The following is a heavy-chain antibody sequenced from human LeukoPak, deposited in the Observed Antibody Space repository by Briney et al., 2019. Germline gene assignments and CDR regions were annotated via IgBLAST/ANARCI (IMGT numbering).Heavy chain of an antibody. CDR1: GYTFTGYY. V-gene: IGHV1-2*02. CDR3: ARGGKWLAHYYYYGMDV. D-gene: IGHD6-19*01. J-gene: IGHJ6*02. CDR2: INPNSGGT. Sequence: ASVKVSCKASGYTFTGYYLHWVRQALGQGLEWMGWINPNSGGTNYAQKSQGRVTMTRDTSISTAYMELSSLRSDDTAVYYCARGGKWLAHYYYYGMDVWGQGTTVTVSS.